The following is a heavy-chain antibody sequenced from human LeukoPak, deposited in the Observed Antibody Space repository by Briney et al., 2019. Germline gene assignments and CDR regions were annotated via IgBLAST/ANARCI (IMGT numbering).Heavy chain of an antibody. Sequence: GGSLRLFWAASGITFSSYWMHWVRQAPGKGLVWVSRINSDGSSTTHADSVKGRFTISRDNAKNTLFLQMNSLRAEDTAVYYCRFAATTVDYWGQGTLVTVSS. CDR1: GITFSSYW. D-gene: IGHD5-12*01. CDR2: INSDGSST. J-gene: IGHJ4*02. CDR3: RFAATTVDY. V-gene: IGHV3-74*01.